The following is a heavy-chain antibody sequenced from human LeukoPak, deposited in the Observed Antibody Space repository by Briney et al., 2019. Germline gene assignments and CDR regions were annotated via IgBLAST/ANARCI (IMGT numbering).Heavy chain of an antibody. Sequence: ASVKVSCKASGYTFTSYGISWVRQAPGQGLEWMGWISAYNGNTNYAQKLQGRVTMTTDTSTSTAYMELRSLRSDDTAVYYCARDELSYYYDSSGSYDYWGQGTLVTVSS. CDR2: ISAYNGNT. J-gene: IGHJ4*02. V-gene: IGHV1-18*01. D-gene: IGHD3-22*01. CDR1: GYTFTSYG. CDR3: ARDELSYYYDSSGSYDY.